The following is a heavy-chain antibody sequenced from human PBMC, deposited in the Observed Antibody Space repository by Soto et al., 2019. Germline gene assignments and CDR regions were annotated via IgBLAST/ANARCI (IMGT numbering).Heavy chain of an antibody. CDR2: IYYSGST. Sequence: QVQLQESGPGLVKPSETLSLTCTVSGGSISSYYWSWIRQPPGKGLEWIGYIYYSGSTKYNPSLERRVTISVDTSKTLFSLKLSSVTAADTAGYYCARDRGYYGSGSYYPPEDWGQGTLVTVSS. V-gene: IGHV4-59*01. CDR3: ARDRGYYGSGSYYPPED. J-gene: IGHJ4*02. D-gene: IGHD3-10*01. CDR1: GGSISSYY.